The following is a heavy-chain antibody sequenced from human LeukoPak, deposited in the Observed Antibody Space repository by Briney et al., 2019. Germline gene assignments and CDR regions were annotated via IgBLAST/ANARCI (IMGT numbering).Heavy chain of an antibody. CDR2: ISSSSSYI. Sequence: GGSLRLSCAASGFTFSSYAMSWVRQAPGKGLEWVSSISSSSSYIYYADSVKGRFTISRDNAKNSPYLQMNSLRAEDTAVYYCAREEEYSSGWYFDYWGQGTLVTVSS. D-gene: IGHD6-19*01. CDR3: AREEEYSSGWYFDY. CDR1: GFTFSSYA. J-gene: IGHJ4*02. V-gene: IGHV3-21*01.